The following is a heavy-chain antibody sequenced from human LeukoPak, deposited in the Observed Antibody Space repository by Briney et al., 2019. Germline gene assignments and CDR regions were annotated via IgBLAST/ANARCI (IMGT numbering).Heavy chain of an antibody. Sequence: GGSLRLSCAASGFTVSSNYMSLVRQAPGKGLEWVSVIYSGGSTYYADSVKGRFTISRDNSKNTLYLQMNSLRAEDTAVYYCARAKMTTVTTPFDYWGQGTLVTVSS. CDR2: IYSGGST. CDR3: ARAKMTTVTTPFDY. D-gene: IGHD4-11*01. J-gene: IGHJ4*02. V-gene: IGHV3-66*01. CDR1: GFTVSSNY.